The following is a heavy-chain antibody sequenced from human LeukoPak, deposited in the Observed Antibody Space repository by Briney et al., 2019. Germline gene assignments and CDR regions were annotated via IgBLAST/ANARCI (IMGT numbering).Heavy chain of an antibody. V-gene: IGHV4-39*07. CDR3: ARGGYSYGYWGGLTFNWFDP. D-gene: IGHD5-18*01. J-gene: IGHJ5*02. CDR2: IYDSGST. CDR1: GGSIRSSYYY. Sequence: SETLSPTCTVSGGSIRSSYYYWGWIRQPPGKGLEWIGSIYDSGSTNYNPSLKSRVTISVDTSKNQFSLKLSSVTAADTAVYYCARGGYSYGYWGGLTFNWFDPWGQGTLVTVSS.